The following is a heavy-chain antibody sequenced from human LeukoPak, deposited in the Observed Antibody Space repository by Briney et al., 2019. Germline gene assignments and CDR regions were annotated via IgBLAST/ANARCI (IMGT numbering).Heavy chain of an antibody. CDR3: ARDGAVAGTDY. CDR1: GFTFSSYW. CDR2: MKQDGSEK. Sequence: GGSLRLSCAASGFTFSSYWMSWVRQAPGKGLEWVANMKQDGSEKYYVDSVKGRFTISRDNAMNSLYLQMNSLRAEDTAVYYCARDGAVAGTDYWGQGTLVTVSS. J-gene: IGHJ4*02. V-gene: IGHV3-7*01. D-gene: IGHD6-19*01.